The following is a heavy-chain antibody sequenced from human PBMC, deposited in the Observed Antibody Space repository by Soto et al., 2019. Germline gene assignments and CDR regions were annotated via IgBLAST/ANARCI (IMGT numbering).Heavy chain of an antibody. V-gene: IGHV1-18*01. CDR1: GYTFTSYG. Sequence: QVQLVQSGAEVKKPGASVKVSCKASGYTFTSYGISWVRQAPGQGLEWMGWISAYHGNTNYAQQLQGRVTMTTDTSTSTAYMELRSLRSDDTAVYYCARDRRYYYDSSGYYYGYWGQGTLVTVSS. CDR3: ARDRRYYYDSSGYYYGY. CDR2: ISAYHGNT. D-gene: IGHD3-22*01. J-gene: IGHJ4*02.